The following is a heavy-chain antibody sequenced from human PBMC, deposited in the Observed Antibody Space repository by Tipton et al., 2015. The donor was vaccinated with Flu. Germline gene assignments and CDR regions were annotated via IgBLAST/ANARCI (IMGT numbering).Heavy chain of an antibody. CDR2: IYYSGST. D-gene: IGHD3-10*01. V-gene: IGHV4-31*03. CDR1: GGSINSGGAY. Sequence: TLSLTCTVSGGSINSGGAYWTWIRQHPGKGLEWIGCIYYSGSTYLNPSLTGRVTISVDTSKNQFSLRLTSVTAADTAVYYCARVDRGVNDYWGQGALVTVSS. J-gene: IGHJ4*02. CDR3: ARVDRGVNDY.